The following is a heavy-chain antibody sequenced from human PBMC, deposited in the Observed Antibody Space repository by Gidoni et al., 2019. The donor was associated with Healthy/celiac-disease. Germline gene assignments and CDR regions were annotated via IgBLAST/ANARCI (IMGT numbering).Heavy chain of an antibody. Sequence: QVQLQESGPGLVKPSETLSLTCTVSGGSISSYYWSWIRQPAGKGLEWIGRIYTSGSTNYNPSLKSRVTMSVDTSKNQFSLKLSSVTAADTAVYYCERDSINGTKGYYYGMDVWGQGTTVTVSS. J-gene: IGHJ6*02. CDR3: ERDSINGTKGYYYGMDV. CDR1: GGSISSYY. D-gene: IGHD1-7*01. V-gene: IGHV4-4*07. CDR2: IYTSGST.